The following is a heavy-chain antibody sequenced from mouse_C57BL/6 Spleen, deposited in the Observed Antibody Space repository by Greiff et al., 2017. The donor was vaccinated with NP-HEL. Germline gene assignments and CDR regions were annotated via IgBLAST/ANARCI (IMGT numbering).Heavy chain of an antibody. J-gene: IGHJ2*01. CDR3: AIHAPGPYFDY. V-gene: IGHV1-62-2*01. CDR1: GYTFTEYT. CDR2: FYPGSGSI. Sequence: VQLQQSGAELVKPGASVKLSCKASGYTFTEYTINWVKQRSGQGLEWIGWFYPGSGSIKYNEKFKDKATLTADKSSSPVYMESSRLPSEDSAVYFCAIHAPGPYFDYLGQGTTLTVSS.